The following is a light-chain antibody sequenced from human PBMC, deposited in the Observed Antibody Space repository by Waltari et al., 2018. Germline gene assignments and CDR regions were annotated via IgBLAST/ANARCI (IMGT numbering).Light chain of an antibody. V-gene: IGKV1-39*01. J-gene: IGKJ2*03. CDR3: QQCYRDVGFR. CDR2: STS. Sequence: DIQMTQSPSSLSASVGDRVTITCRAAQRISSYLNGYQVKPGKAPKLLIYSTSTLQNGVPSRFSGSGAGTQFTLTISGLQPEDFATYYCQQCYRDVGFRFGQGTKL. CDR1: QRISSY.